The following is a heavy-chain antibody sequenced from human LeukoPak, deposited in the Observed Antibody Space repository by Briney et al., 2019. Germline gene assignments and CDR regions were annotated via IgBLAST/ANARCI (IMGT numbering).Heavy chain of an antibody. CDR3: ARDEDYYDSSGSHGVFDY. D-gene: IGHD3-22*01. Sequence: PGGSLRLSCAASGFTLSSYAMHWVRQAPGKGLEWVAVISYDGSNKYYADSVKGRFTISRDNSKNTLYLQMNSLRAEDTAVYYCARDEDYYDSSGSHGVFDYWGQGTLVTVSS. CDR1: GFTLSSYA. CDR2: ISYDGSNK. J-gene: IGHJ4*02. V-gene: IGHV3-30-3*01.